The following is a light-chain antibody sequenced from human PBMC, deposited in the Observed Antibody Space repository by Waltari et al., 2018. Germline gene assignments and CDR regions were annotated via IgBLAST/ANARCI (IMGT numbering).Light chain of an antibody. J-gene: IGKJ1*01. V-gene: IGKV2-28*01. CDR1: QSLLHSAGNTF. Sequence: DIVMTQSPLSLSVTPGAPATIYCRSSQSLLHSAGNTFLDWYLQKPGQSPQILISLVSNRASGVADRFSGSVSCTDFTLKISRVEAEDVGVYFCMQARQTPWTFGQGTKVEIK. CDR3: MQARQTPWT. CDR2: LVS.